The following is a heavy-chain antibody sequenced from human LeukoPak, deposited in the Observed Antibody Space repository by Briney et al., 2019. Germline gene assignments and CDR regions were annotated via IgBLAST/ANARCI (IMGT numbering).Heavy chain of an antibody. V-gene: IGHV4-38-2*01. CDR2: IYHSGST. CDR1: GYSISSGYY. D-gene: IGHD2-2*01. CDR3: ARRGRYCSSTSCYYDDY. Sequence: SETLSLTCAVSGYSISSGYYWGWIRQPPGKGLEWIGCIYHSGSTYYNPSLKSRVTISVDTSKNQFSLKLSSVTAADTAVYYCARRGRYCSSTSCYYDDYWGQGTLVTVSS. J-gene: IGHJ4*02.